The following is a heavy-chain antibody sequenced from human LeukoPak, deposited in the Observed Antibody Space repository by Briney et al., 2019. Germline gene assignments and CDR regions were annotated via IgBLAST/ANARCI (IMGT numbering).Heavy chain of an antibody. CDR2: INHSGST. D-gene: IGHD6-13*01. CDR1: GGSFSGYY. CDR3: ARGVLFVPGYVYYYYYYMDV. J-gene: IGHJ6*03. V-gene: IGHV4-34*01. Sequence: PSETLSLTCAVYGGSFSGYYWSWIRQPPGKGLEWIGEINHSGSTKYNPYLKRRVTISVDTSKNQFSLKLSSVTAADTAVYYCARGVLFVPGYVYYYYYYMDVGGKGTTVTVS.